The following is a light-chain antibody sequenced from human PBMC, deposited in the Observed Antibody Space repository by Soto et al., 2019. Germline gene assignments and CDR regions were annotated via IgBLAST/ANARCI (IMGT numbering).Light chain of an antibody. V-gene: IGKV3-11*01. CDR3: QQRSNWPRT. CDR1: QSVSSY. CDR2: DSS. J-gene: IGKJ1*01. Sequence: EIVLTQSPATLSLSPGERATLSCRASQSVSSYLAWYQQKPGQAPRLLIYDSSNRAAGIPARFSGSGSGTEFTLTISSLEPEDFAVYYCQQRSNWPRTFGQGTKVVIK.